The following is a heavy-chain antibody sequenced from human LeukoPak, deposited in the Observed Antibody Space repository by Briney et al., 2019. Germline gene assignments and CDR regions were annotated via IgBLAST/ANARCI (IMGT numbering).Heavy chain of an antibody. D-gene: IGHD5-18*01. CDR3: ARDRRIQLWSYYFDY. CDR1: GGTFSSYA. J-gene: IGHJ4*02. V-gene: IGHV1-69*01. CDR2: IIPIFGTA. Sequence: SVKVSCKASGGTFSSYAISRVRQAPGQGLEWMGGIIPIFGTANYAQKFQGRVTITADESMSTAYMELSSLRSEDTAVYYCARDRRIQLWSYYFDYWGQGTLVTVSS.